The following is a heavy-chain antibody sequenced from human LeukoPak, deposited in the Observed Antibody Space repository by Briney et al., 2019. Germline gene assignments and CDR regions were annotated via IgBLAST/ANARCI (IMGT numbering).Heavy chain of an antibody. CDR1: GVSISTYY. CDR3: ARDVGSAQPGF. CDR2: IHHTGNT. Sequence: PSETLSLTCTVSGVSISTYYWSWLRQSPGTGLEWLGYIHHTGNTRINPSLKSRVTVSLDTSKNQFSLKLTSVTTADTAVYYCARDVGSAQPGFWGQGILVTVSS. D-gene: IGHD6-25*01. J-gene: IGHJ4*02. V-gene: IGHV4-59*01.